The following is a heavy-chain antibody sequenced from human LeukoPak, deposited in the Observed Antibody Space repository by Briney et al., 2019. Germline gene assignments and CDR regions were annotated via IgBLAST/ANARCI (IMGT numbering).Heavy chain of an antibody. CDR3: ARSLGYSGYDFDN. CDR2: INSDGSST. D-gene: IGHD5-12*01. J-gene: IGHJ4*02. V-gene: IGHV3-74*01. CDR1: GFTFSNYW. Sequence: PGGSLRLSCAASGFTFSNYWMHWVRQAPGKGLVWFSRINSDGSSTTDADSVKGRFTISRDNAKNTLYLQMNSLRAEDTAVYYCARSLGYSGYDFDNWGQGTLVTVSS.